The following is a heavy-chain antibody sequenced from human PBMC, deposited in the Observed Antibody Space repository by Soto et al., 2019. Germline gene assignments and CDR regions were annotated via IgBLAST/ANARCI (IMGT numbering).Heavy chain of an antibody. CDR3: AKTDLYDFWSGYLDAFDI. J-gene: IGHJ3*02. CDR2: ISGSGGST. CDR1: GFTFSSYA. Sequence: GGSLRLSCAASGFTFSSYAMSWVRQAPGKGLEWVSAISGSGGSTYYADSVKGRFTISRDNSKNTLYLQMNSLRAEDTAVYYCAKTDLYDFWSGYLDAFDIWGQGTMVTVSS. D-gene: IGHD3-3*01. V-gene: IGHV3-23*01.